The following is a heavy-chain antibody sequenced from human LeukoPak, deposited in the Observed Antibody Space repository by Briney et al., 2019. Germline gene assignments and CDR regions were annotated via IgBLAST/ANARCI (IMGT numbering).Heavy chain of an antibody. CDR2: IYYSGSA. CDR3: ARGVVEGYKGISDYYYYMDV. V-gene: IGHV4-61*01. D-gene: IGHD1-14*01. Sequence: SSETLSLTCTVSGGSISSSSYYWSWIRQPPGKGLEWIGYIYYSGSANYNPSLKSRVTISVDTSKNQFSLKLSSVTAADTAVYYCARGVVEGYKGISDYYYYMDVWGKGTTVTISS. J-gene: IGHJ6*03. CDR1: GGSISSSSYY.